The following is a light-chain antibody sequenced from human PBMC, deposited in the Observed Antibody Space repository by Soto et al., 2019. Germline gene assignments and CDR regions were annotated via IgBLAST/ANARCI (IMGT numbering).Light chain of an antibody. V-gene: IGLV2-14*01. CDR1: SSDVGGYNY. J-gene: IGLJ1*01. CDR3: SSYTSSSTIV. Sequence: QSALTQPASVSGSPGQSITISCTGTSSDVGGYNYVSWYQQHPGKAPKLMIYEVSNQPSGVSNRFSGSKSGNTASLTISGLQAEDEADYYCSSYTSSSTIVFGTGTKLTVL. CDR2: EVS.